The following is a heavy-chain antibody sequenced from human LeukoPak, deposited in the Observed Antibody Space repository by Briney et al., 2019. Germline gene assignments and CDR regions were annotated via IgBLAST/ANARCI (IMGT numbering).Heavy chain of an antibody. V-gene: IGHV3-9*01. CDR2: ISWNSGSI. J-gene: IGHJ4*02. D-gene: IGHD6-13*01. Sequence: GGSRRLSCAASGFTFDDYAMHWVRQAPGRGLERVSGISWNSGSIGYADSVKGRFTISRDNAKNSLYLQMNSLRAEDTALHYCAKDQQLATLYYFDSWGQGTLVTVSS. CDR3: AKDQQLATLYYFDS. CDR1: GFTFDDYA.